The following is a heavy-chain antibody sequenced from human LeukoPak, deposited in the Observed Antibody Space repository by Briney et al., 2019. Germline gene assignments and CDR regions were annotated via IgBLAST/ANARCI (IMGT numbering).Heavy chain of an antibody. Sequence: ASVKVSCKASGYTFTSYGISWVRQAPGQRLEWMGWINAGNGNTKYSQEFQGRVTITRDTSASTAYMELSSLRSEDMAVYYCARAQHSSSWYLAFDYGGQGTLVTVSS. J-gene: IGHJ4*02. V-gene: IGHV1-3*03. CDR1: GYTFTSYG. CDR3: ARAQHSSSWYLAFDY. D-gene: IGHD6-13*01. CDR2: INAGNGNT.